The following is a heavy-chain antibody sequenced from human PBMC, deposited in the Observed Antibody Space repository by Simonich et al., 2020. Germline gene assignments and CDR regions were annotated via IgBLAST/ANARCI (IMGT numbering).Heavy chain of an antibody. CDR3: ARQLNDFDI. CDR1: GYSFTSYW. CDR2: LHPGDSDT. D-gene: IGHD1-1*01. J-gene: IGHJ3*02. Sequence: EVQLVQSGAEVKKPGESLKISCKGSGYSFTSYWIGWGRQMPGKGLEWVGVLHPGDSDTRYRPSFQGQVTISADKSISTAYLQWSSLKASDTAMYYCARQLNDFDIWGQGTMVTVSS. V-gene: IGHV5-51*01.